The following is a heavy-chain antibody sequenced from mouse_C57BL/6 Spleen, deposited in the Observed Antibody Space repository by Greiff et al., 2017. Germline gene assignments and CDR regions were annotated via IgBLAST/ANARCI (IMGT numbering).Heavy chain of an antibody. D-gene: IGHD3-2*02. V-gene: IGHV5-17*01. CDR2: ISSGSSTI. J-gene: IGHJ3*01. CDR3: ARPAQALAWFAY. Sequence: EVKVVESGGGLVKPGGSLKLSCAASGFTFSDYGMHWVRQAPEKGLEWVAYISSGSSTIYYADTVKGRFTISRDNAKNTLFLQMPSLRSEDTAMYYCARPAQALAWFAYWGQGTLVTVSA. CDR1: GFTFSDYG.